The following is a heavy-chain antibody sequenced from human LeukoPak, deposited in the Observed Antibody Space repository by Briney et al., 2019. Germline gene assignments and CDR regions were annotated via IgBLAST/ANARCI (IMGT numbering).Heavy chain of an antibody. Sequence: SETLSLTCTVSGGSISSGGYYWSWIRQHPGKGLEWIGYIYYSGSTYYNPSLKSRVTISVDTSKNQFSLKLSSVTAADTAVYYCARAKITMIVAGCFDYWGQGTLVTVSS. CDR1: GGSISSGGYY. V-gene: IGHV4-31*03. CDR3: ARAKITMIVAGCFDY. D-gene: IGHD3-22*01. J-gene: IGHJ4*02. CDR2: IYYSGST.